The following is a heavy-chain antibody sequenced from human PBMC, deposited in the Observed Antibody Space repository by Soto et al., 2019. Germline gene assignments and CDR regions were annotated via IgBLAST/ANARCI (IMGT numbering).Heavy chain of an antibody. Sequence: GGSLRLSCAASGFTFSDYYMSWIRQAPGKGLEWVSYISSSSTYINNADSVKGRFTISRDNAKNSLYLQMNSLRPEDTGVYYCARVREGGYREFDFWGQGTLVTVSS. V-gene: IGHV3-11*05. CDR1: GFTFSDYY. CDR3: ARVREGGYREFDF. J-gene: IGHJ4*02. CDR2: ISSSSTYI. D-gene: IGHD3-22*01.